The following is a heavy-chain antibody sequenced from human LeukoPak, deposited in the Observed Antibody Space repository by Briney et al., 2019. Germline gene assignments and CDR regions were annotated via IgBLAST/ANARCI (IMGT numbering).Heavy chain of an antibody. Sequence: PSETLSLTCAVYGGSFSSYYWGWIRQPPGKGLEWIGSIYYSGSTYYNPSLKSRVTISVDTSKNQFSLKLSSVTAADTAVYYCARSVNPYYYYYMDVWGKGTTVTVSS. D-gene: IGHD1-14*01. J-gene: IGHJ6*03. CDR2: IYYSGST. CDR3: ARSVNPYYYYYMDV. CDR1: GGSFSSYY. V-gene: IGHV4-39*07.